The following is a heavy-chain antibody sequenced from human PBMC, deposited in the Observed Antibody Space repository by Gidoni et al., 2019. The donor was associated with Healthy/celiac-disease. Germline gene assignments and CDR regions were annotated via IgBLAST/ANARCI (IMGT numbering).Heavy chain of an antibody. CDR1: GFTVSIYA. J-gene: IGHJ6*02. Sequence: EVKLVASGGGWVQPGGYRELSCAASGFTVSIYAMNWVRQAPGKGLEWFSYISSSGSTIYYADSLKGRFTISRDNATNSLYLQMNSLRAEDTAVYYCARALIVGSYLGYYYYYGMYVWGQGTTVTVSS. V-gene: IGHV3-48*03. D-gene: IGHD1-26*01. CDR2: ISSSGSTI. CDR3: ARALIVGSYLGYYYYYGMYV.